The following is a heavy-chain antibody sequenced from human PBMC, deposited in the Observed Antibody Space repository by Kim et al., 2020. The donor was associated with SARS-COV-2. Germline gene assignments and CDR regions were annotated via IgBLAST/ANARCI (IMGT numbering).Heavy chain of an antibody. J-gene: IGHJ4*02. Sequence: GGSLRLSCAASGFTFSSYGMHWVRQAPGKGLEWVAVISYDGSNKYYADSVKGRFTISRDNSKNTLYLQMNSLRAEDTAVYYCAKGHRELLSLPHFDYWGQGTLVTVSS. CDR1: GFTFSSYG. CDR3: AKGHRELLSLPHFDY. CDR2: ISYDGSNK. D-gene: IGHD3-10*01. V-gene: IGHV3-30*18.